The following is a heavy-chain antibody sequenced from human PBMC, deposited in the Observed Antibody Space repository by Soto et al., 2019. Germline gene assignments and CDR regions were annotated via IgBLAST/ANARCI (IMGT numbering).Heavy chain of an antibody. CDR1: GFTFSSYA. J-gene: IGHJ4*02. V-gene: IGHV3-30-3*01. Sequence: QVQLVESGGGVVQPGRSLRLSCAASGFTFSSYAMHWVRQAPGKGLEWVAVISYDGSNKYYADSVKGRFTISRVNSKNTLYLQMNSLRAEDTAVYYCARSLHDYGDYRHLDFDYWGQGTLVTVSS. D-gene: IGHD4-17*01. CDR2: ISYDGSNK. CDR3: ARSLHDYGDYRHLDFDY.